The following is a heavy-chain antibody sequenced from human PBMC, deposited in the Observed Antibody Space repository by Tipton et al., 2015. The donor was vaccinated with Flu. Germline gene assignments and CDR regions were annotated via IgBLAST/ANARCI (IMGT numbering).Heavy chain of an antibody. V-gene: IGHV1-8*01. CDR1: GYTFTSYD. Sequence: QLVQSGAEVKKPGASVKVSCKASGYTFTSYDINWVRQATGQGLEWMGWMNPNSGNTGYAQKFQGRVTMTRNTSISTAYMELSSLRSEDTAVYYCARGPVGVFSSTSCYTPGYYYYGMDVWGQGTTVTVSS. J-gene: IGHJ6*02. D-gene: IGHD2-2*02. CDR3: ARGPVGVFSSTSCYTPGYYYYGMDV. CDR2: MNPNSGNT.